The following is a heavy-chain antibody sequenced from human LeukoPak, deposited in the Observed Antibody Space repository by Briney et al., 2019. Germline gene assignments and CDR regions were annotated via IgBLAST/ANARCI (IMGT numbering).Heavy chain of an antibody. CDR3: AKVPQATRPGRWYFDL. Sequence: PGGSLRLSCAASGFTFSSYWMSWVRQAPGKGLEWVANIKQDGSEKYYVDSVKGRFTISRDNAKNSLYLQMNSLRAEDTAVYYCAKVPQATRPGRWYFDLWGRGTLVTVSS. CDR1: GFTFSSYW. J-gene: IGHJ2*01. D-gene: IGHD6-6*01. CDR2: IKQDGSEK. V-gene: IGHV3-7*03.